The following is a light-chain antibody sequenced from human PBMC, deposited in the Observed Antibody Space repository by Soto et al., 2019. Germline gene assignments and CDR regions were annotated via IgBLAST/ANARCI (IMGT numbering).Light chain of an antibody. Sequence: QSVLTQPPSVSGAPGQRGTISCTGSSSNIGAGYDVHWYQQLPGTAPKRLIYGNSNRPSGVPDRFSGSKSGTSASLAITGLQAEDEADYYCQSYDSSLSAVVFGGGTKLTVL. CDR3: QSYDSSLSAVV. CDR2: GNS. CDR1: SSNIGAGYD. J-gene: IGLJ2*01. V-gene: IGLV1-40*01.